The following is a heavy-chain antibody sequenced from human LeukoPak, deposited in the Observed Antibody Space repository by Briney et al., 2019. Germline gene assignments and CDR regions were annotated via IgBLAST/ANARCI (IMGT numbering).Heavy chain of an antibody. CDR2: ISTSSSTI. V-gene: IGHV3-48*03. CDR1: GFSLSSYE. D-gene: IGHD6-19*01. Sequence: GGSLRLSCVASGFSLSSYEMNWVRQAPGKGPEWLAYISTSSSTINYAHSVRGRFTISRDDAKSLLYLQMSGLRVEDTALYYCARPRLGSAWYFDYWGRGTLVSVSS. CDR3: ARPRLGSAWYFDY. J-gene: IGHJ4*02.